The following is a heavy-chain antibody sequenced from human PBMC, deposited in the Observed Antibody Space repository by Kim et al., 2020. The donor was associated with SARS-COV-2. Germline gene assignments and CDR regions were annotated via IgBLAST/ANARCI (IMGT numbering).Heavy chain of an antibody. CDR2: IWYDGSNK. D-gene: IGHD3-10*01. J-gene: IGHJ6*02. Sequence: GGSLRLSCAASGFTFSSYGMHWVRQAPGKGLEWVAVIWYDGSNKYYADSVKGRFTISRDNSKNTLYLQMNSLRAEDTAVYYCAKDLWFGDGDYYGMDVWGQGTTVTVSS. CDR3: AKDLWFGDGDYYGMDV. CDR1: GFTFSSYG. V-gene: IGHV3-33*06.